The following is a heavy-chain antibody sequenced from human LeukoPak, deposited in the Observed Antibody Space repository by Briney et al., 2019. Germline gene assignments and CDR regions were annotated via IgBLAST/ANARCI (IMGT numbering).Heavy chain of an antibody. V-gene: IGHV3-74*01. CDR3: AREFEATGFWALDY. Sequence: GGSLRLSCKVSGFTFNNYWMHWVRQAPGKGLVWVSRMNNDWRVITYADSVKGRFTISRDNAKNTLYLQMNSLRAEDTAVYYCAREFEATGFWALDYWGQGTLVTASS. D-gene: IGHD3-16*01. J-gene: IGHJ4*02. CDR2: MNNDWRVI. CDR1: GFTFNNYW.